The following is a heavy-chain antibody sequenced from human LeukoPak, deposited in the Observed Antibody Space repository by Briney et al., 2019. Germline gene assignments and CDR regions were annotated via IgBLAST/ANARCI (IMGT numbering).Heavy chain of an antibody. D-gene: IGHD3-22*01. J-gene: IGHJ6*02. Sequence: SETLSLTCTVSGGSISSYYWSWIRQPPGKGLEWIGYIYYSGSTNYNPSLKSRVTIPVDTSKNQFSLKLSSVTAADTAVYYCARAQRGSSGYYYYYYGMDVWGQGTTVTVSS. CDR1: GGSISSYY. CDR2: IYYSGST. CDR3: ARAQRGSSGYYYYYYGMDV. V-gene: IGHV4-59*01.